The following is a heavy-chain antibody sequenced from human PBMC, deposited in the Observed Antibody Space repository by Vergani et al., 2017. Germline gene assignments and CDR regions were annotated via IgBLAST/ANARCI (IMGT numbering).Heavy chain of an antibody. CDR1: GFTFSSYG. Sequence: VQLVESGGGLVQPGGSLKLSCAASGFTFSSYGMHWVRQAPGKGLEWVAVIWYDGSNKYYADSVKGRFTISRDNSKNTLYLQMNSLRAEDTAVYYCAKGVIPSEYYYYGMDVWGQGTTVTVSS. J-gene: IGHJ6*02. CDR2: IWYDGSNK. V-gene: IGHV3-33*06. CDR3: AKGVIPSEYYYYGMDV. D-gene: IGHD2-21*01.